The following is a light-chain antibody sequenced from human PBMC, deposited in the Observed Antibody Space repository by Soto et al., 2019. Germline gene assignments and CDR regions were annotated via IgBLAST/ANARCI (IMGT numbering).Light chain of an antibody. CDR3: SSYTSSRSLYVI. CDR2: EVS. J-gene: IGLJ2*01. V-gene: IGLV2-14*01. Sequence: QSALTQPASVSGSPGQSITISCTGTNSDVGGYKYVSWYQHHPGKAPKLIIYEVSNRPSGVSSRFTGSKSGDTASLTISGLQAEDEADYYCSSYTSSRSLYVIFGGGTKVTVL. CDR1: NSDVGGYKY.